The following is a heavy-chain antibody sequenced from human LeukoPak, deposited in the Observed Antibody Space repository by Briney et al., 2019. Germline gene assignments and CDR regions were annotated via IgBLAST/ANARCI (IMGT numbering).Heavy chain of an antibody. CDR1: GGSISSYY. Sequence: SETLSHTCTVSGGSISSYYWSWIRQPPGKGLEWIGYIYYSGSTNYNPSLKSRVTISVDTSKNQFSLKLSSVTAADTAVYYCASCAGSSGYYSGWGQGTLVTVSS. J-gene: IGHJ4*02. V-gene: IGHV4-59*01. CDR3: ASCAGSSGYYSG. D-gene: IGHD3-22*01. CDR2: IYYSGST.